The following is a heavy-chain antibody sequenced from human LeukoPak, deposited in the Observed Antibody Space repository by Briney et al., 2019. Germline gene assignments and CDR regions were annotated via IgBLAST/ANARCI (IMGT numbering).Heavy chain of an antibody. V-gene: IGHV3-23*01. CDR2: IFGSGGSA. Sequence: GGSLRLSCTASGFTFNNYAMYWVPQAPRKGLEWVAGIFGSGGSAHYADSVKGRFTISRDNSKNTVYLQMDSLRGEDTAVYYCTKTTTGYSSGQYPGWPADHWGQGALVTVSS. J-gene: IGHJ4*02. CDR1: GFTFNNYA. D-gene: IGHD3-22*01. CDR3: TKTTTGYSSGQYPGWPADH.